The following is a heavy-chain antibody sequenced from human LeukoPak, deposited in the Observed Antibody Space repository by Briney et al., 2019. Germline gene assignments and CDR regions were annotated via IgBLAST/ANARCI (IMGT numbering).Heavy chain of an antibody. CDR1: GFPFSVYA. CDR3: AKEYLSGFDP. Sequence: PGGSLRLSCAASGFPFSVYAMSWVRQAPGNRLDWVSTISDSGGSTYYADSVKGRFTISRDNSKNTLYLQMNSLRAEDTAVYYCAKEYLSGFDPWGQGTLVTVSS. V-gene: IGHV3-23*01. D-gene: IGHD1-14*01. CDR2: ISDSGGST. J-gene: IGHJ5*02.